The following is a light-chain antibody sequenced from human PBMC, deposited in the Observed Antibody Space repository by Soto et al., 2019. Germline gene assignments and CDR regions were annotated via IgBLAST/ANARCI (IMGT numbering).Light chain of an antibody. CDR2: LNSDGSH. CDR3: QTGGTGIL. V-gene: IGLV4-69*01. J-gene: IGLJ2*01. CDR1: SGYSSYA. Sequence: QPVLTQSPSASASLGASVKLTCTLSSGYSSYAIAWHQQQPEKGPRYLMNLNSDGSHSKGDGIPDRFSGSSSGAERYLTISSLQSEDEADYYCQTGGTGILFGGGTQLTVL.